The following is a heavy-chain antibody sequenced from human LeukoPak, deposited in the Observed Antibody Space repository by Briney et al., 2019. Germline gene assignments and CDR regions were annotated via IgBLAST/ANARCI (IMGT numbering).Heavy chain of an antibody. V-gene: IGHV4-31*11. CDR1: GGSISSGGYY. CDR2: IYYSGST. D-gene: IGHD2-15*01. CDR3: ARDRPCSGGSCLDY. Sequence: SETLSLTCAVSGGSISSGGYYWSWIRQHPGKGLEWIGYIYYSGSTYYNPSLKSRVTISVDTSKNQFSLKLSSVTAADTAVYYCARDRPCSGGSCLDYWGQGTLVTVSS. J-gene: IGHJ4*02.